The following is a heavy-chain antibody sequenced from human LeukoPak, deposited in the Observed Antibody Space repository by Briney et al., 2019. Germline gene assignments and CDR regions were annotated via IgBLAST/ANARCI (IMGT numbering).Heavy chain of an antibody. CDR2: MNPNSGNT. CDR3: ARGLVVAATHYYYYGMDV. J-gene: IGHJ6*02. CDR1: GYTFTSYD. V-gene: IGHV1-8*01. Sequence: ASVKVSCKASGYTFTSYDINWVRQATGQGLEWMGWMNPNSGNTGYAQKFQGRVTMARNTSISTAYMELSSLRSEDTAVYYCARGLVVAATHYYYYGMDVWGQGTTVTVSS. D-gene: IGHD2-15*01.